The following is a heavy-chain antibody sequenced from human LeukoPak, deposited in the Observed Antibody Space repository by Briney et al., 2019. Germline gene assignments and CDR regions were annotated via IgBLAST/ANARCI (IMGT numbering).Heavy chain of an antibody. Sequence: LRLSCAASGITVDSNYMSWIRQPPGKGLEWIGYIYYSGSTYYNPSLKSRVTISVDTSKNQFSLKLSSVTAADTAVYYCARVTEVYGDYQFDYWGQGTLVTVSS. CDR1: GITVDSNY. CDR2: IYYSGST. CDR3: ARVTEVYGDYQFDY. J-gene: IGHJ4*02. D-gene: IGHD4-17*01. V-gene: IGHV4-30-4*08.